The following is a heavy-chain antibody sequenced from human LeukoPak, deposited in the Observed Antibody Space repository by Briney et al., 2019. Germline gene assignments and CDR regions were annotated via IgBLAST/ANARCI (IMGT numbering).Heavy chain of an antibody. V-gene: IGHV3-48*02. CDR3: ARDRGPGIKPAGTVGMDV. Sequence: GGSLRLSCEASGFTFRSYSMNWVRQAPGKGLEWISYISRSTNSISYADSVKGLFTITRDNAKNSLFLQVNNLRDEDTAVYYCARDRGPGIKPAGTVGMDVWGQGTTVTVSS. CDR2: ISRSTNSI. J-gene: IGHJ6*02. CDR1: GFTFRSYS. D-gene: IGHD6-13*01.